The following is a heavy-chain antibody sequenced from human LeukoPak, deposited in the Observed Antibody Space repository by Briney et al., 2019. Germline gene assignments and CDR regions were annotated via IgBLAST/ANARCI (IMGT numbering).Heavy chain of an antibody. J-gene: IGHJ4*02. CDR2: IYYSGDT. Sequence: SETLSLTCTVSGGSISSTSYYWGWIRQPPGKGLEWVGSIYYSGDTYYNPSLKSRVTISVDTSKNQFSLKLSSVTAADTAVYYCARLDCLNGVCHRSDYWGQGILVTVSS. V-gene: IGHV4-39*01. CDR1: GGSISSTSYY. D-gene: IGHD2-8*01. CDR3: ARLDCLNGVCHRSDY.